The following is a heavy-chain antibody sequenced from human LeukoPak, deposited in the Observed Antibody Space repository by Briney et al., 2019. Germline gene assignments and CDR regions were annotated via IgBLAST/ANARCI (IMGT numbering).Heavy chain of an antibody. J-gene: IGHJ4*02. CDR1: GFTFDDYA. D-gene: IGHD6-13*01. V-gene: IGHV3-9*01. CDR3: AKDRSLSSWYYFDY. CDR2: ISWNSGSI. Sequence: PGGSLRLSCAASGFTFDDYAMHWVRQAPGKGLEWVSGISWNSGSIGYADSVKGRFTISRDNAKNSLYLQMNSLRAEDTALYYCAKDRSLSSWYYFDYWGQGTLVTVSS.